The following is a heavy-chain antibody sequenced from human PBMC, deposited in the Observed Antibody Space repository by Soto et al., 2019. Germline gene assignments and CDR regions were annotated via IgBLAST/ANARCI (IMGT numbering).Heavy chain of an antibody. CDR1: GDSVSSSSVT. V-gene: IGHV6-1*01. CDR3: ARYRNRSGWFDY. Sequence: SQTLSLTCAISGDSVSSSSVTWNWIRQSPSRGLEWLGRTYYRSKWYNDYAVPVKSRITINPDTSKNQFSLQLNSVTPEDTAVYYCARYRNRSGWFDYWGQGTLVTVSS. CDR2: TYYRSKWYN. D-gene: IGHD6-19*01. J-gene: IGHJ4*02.